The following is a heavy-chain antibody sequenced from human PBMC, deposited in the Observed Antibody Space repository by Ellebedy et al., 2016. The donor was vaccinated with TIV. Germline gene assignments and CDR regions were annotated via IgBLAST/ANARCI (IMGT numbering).Heavy chain of an antibody. CDR3: ARWRGEARPRWFDP. Sequence: MPSETLSLTCTVSGGSISSGGYYWSWIRQHPGKGLEWIGYIYYSGSTYYNPSLKSRVTISVDTSKNQFSLKLSSVTAADTAVYDCARWRGEARPRWFDPWGQGTLVTVSS. J-gene: IGHJ5*02. CDR2: IYYSGST. CDR1: GGSISSGGYY. V-gene: IGHV4-31*03. D-gene: IGHD6-6*01.